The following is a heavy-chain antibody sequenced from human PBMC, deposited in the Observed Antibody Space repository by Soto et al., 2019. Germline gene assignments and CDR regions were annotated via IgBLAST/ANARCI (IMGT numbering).Heavy chain of an antibody. CDR3: VREVERSGWKHLDY. Sequence: EVQLVESGGGLVQPGGSLRLSCAASGFTFSGYWMHWVRQAPGKGLGWVSVINPDGSSTTYADSVKGRLTLSRDNAKNTLSLQMKSLRAEDTAVYYCVREVERSGWKHLDYWGQGTLVTVSS. V-gene: IGHV3-74*01. CDR1: GFTFSGYW. D-gene: IGHD6-19*01. J-gene: IGHJ4*02. CDR2: INPDGSST.